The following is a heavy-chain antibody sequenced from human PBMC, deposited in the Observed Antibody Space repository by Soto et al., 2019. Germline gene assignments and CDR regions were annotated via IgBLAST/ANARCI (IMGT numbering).Heavy chain of an antibody. J-gene: IGHJ4*02. CDR3: ARDPSTSYYERRGLGY. V-gene: IGHV1-69*06. CDR1: GGTFSSYA. D-gene: IGHD3-22*01. CDR2: IIPIFGTA. Sequence: QVQLVQSGAEGKQPGSSVKVSCKASGGTFSSYAISWVRQAPGQGLDWMGGIIPIFGTANYAQKFQGRVTITADKSTSTAYMELSSLRSEDTAVYYCARDPSTSYYERRGLGYWGQGTLVTVSS.